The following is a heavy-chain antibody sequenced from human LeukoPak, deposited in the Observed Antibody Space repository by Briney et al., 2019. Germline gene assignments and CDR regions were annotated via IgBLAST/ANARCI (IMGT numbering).Heavy chain of an antibody. D-gene: IGHD6-13*01. Sequence: ASVKVSCKASGYTFTSYGISWVRQAPGQGLEWMGWISAYNGNTNYAQKLQGRVTMTTDTSTSTAYMELRSLISDDTAVYYCARVPNSSSWYFYFDYWGQGTLVTVSS. J-gene: IGHJ4*02. CDR1: GYTFTSYG. CDR3: ARVPNSSSWYFYFDY. CDR2: ISAYNGNT. V-gene: IGHV1-18*01.